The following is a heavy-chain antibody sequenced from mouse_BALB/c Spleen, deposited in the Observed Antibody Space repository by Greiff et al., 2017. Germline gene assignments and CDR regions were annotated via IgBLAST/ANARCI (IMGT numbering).Heavy chain of an antibody. CDR3: ARFHYYGSSHFDY. Sequence: EVHLVESGPGLVKPSQSLSLTCSVTGDSITSGYWNWIRKFPGNKLEYMGYISYSGSTYYNPSLKSRISITRDTSKNQYYLQLNSVTTEDTATYYCARFHYYGSSHFDYWGQGTTLTVSS. D-gene: IGHD1-1*01. V-gene: IGHV3-8*02. J-gene: IGHJ2*01. CDR1: GDSITSGY. CDR2: ISYSGST.